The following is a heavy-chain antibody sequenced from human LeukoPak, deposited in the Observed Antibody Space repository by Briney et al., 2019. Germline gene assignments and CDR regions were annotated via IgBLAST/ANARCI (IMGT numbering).Heavy chain of an antibody. Sequence: GGSLRLSCTVSGFTVSSNSMSWVRQAPGKGLEWVSFIYSDNTHYSDSVKGRFTISRDNSKNTLYLQMNSLRAEDTAVYYCARSLSSWTPYYYDSSGPHDYWRQGTLVTVSS. D-gene: IGHD3-22*01. J-gene: IGHJ4*02. CDR3: ARSLSSWTPYYYDSSGPHDY. CDR1: GFTVSSNS. CDR2: IYSDNT. V-gene: IGHV3-53*01.